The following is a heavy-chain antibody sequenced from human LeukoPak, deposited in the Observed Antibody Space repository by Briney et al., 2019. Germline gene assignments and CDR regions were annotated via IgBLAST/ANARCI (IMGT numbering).Heavy chain of an antibody. Sequence: ASVKVSYKASGYTFTSYDINWVRQATGQGLEWMGWMNPNSGNTGYAQKFQGRVTMTRNTSISTAYMELSSLRSEDTAVYYCARKRVYYYGMDVWGQGTTVTVSS. V-gene: IGHV1-8*01. J-gene: IGHJ6*02. CDR1: GYTFTSYD. CDR3: ARKRVYYYGMDV. CDR2: MNPNSGNT.